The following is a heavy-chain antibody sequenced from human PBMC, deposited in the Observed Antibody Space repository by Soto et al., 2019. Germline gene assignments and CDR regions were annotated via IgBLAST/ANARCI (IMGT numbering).Heavy chain of an antibody. J-gene: IGHJ5*02. CDR1: GFTFRSYA. Sequence: PWGSLRLSCASSGFTFRSYAMHWVRQAPGKGLVYVARIDFDGRSTVHADSVKGRFTISRDNAKNTLYLQMNSLGAEDTGVYYCARGGSTSWLRALDLWGQGTLVTVSS. D-gene: IGHD6-13*01. CDR2: IDFDGRST. CDR3: ARGGSTSWLRALDL. V-gene: IGHV3-74*01.